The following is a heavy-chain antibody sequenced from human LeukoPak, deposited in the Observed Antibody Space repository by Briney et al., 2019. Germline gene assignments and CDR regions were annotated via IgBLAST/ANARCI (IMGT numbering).Heavy chain of an antibody. D-gene: IGHD3-22*01. CDR1: GGTFSSYA. Sequence: ASVKVSCKASGGTFSSYAIRWVRQAPGQGLEWMVGIIPIFGTANYAQKFQGRVTITTDESTSTAYMELSSLRSEDTAVYYCAGGDHYDSSGYWVPFDYWGQGTLVTVSS. J-gene: IGHJ4*02. CDR2: IIPIFGTA. V-gene: IGHV1-69*05. CDR3: AGGDHYDSSGYWVPFDY.